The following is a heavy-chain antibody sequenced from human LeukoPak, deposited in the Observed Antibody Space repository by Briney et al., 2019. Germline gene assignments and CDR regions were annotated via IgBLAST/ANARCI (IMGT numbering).Heavy chain of an antibody. J-gene: IGHJ5*02. Sequence: PGGSLRLSCAASGFTFSSYDMSWVRQAPGKGLEWVSYISGSGTTMYYADSVKGRFTISRDNAKNSLYLQMNSLRADDTATYYCARGARWLYFDPWGQGTLVTVSS. V-gene: IGHV3-48*03. CDR1: GFTFSSYD. D-gene: IGHD5-12*01. CDR3: ARGARWLYFDP. CDR2: ISGSGTTM.